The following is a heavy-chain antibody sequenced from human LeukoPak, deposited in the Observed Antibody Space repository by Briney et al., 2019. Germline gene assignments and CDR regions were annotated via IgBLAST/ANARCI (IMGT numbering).Heavy chain of an antibody. J-gene: IGHJ4*01. Sequence: PGGSLRLSCAASGFTFSNSAMSWVRQAPGKGLEWVSTLSGSGITTYYAASVKGRFTISSDNSKNTLYLQMNSLRAEDAAVYYGAKGIYSSGWSYFDYWGHGTLVTVSS. V-gene: IGHV3-23*01. D-gene: IGHD6-19*01. CDR3: AKGIYSSGWSYFDY. CDR2: LSGSGITT. CDR1: GFTFSNSA.